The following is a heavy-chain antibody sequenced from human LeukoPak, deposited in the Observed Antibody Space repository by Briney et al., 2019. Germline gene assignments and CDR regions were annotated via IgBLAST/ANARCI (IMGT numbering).Heavy chain of an antibody. CDR1: GASMSSNY. J-gene: IGHJ4*02. D-gene: IGHD6-19*01. CDR2: IYHSGNT. V-gene: IGHV4-4*09. Sequence: SETLSLTCNVSGASMSSNYWSWIRQPPGKGLEWIGYIYHSGNTNYSPSLESRVTMSVDESKNQFSLRVHLVSAADTAVYYCASTRRAAVAGRFDSWGQGTLVTVSS. CDR3: ASTRRAAVAGRFDS.